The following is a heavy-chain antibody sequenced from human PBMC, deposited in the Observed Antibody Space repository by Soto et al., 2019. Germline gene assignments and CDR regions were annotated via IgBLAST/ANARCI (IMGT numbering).Heavy chain of an antibody. CDR3: ARESCSGGNCYSGWFDP. CDR1: GFTFSSYA. CDR2: ISSNGGST. Sequence: EVPLVESGGGLVQPGGSLRLSCAASGFTFSSYAMHWVRQAPGKGLEYVSAISSNGGSTYYANSVKGRFTISRDNSKNTLYLQMGSLRAEDMAVYYCARESCSGGNCYSGWFDPWGQGTLVTVSS. D-gene: IGHD2-15*01. V-gene: IGHV3-64*01. J-gene: IGHJ5*02.